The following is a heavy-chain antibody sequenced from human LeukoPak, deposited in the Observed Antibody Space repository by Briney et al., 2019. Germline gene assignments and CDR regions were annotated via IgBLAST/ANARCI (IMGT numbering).Heavy chain of an antibody. CDR3: ARHSGSGSYHSPFGN. Sequence: SETLSLTCTVSGYSISSDYYWGWIRQPPGKGLEWIGSIYHSGSTYYKPSLKSRVTISVDTSKNQFSLRLRSVTAADTAVYYCARHSGSGSYHSPFGNWGQGTLVTVSS. V-gene: IGHV4-38-2*02. CDR1: GYSISSDYY. CDR2: IYHSGST. D-gene: IGHD3-10*01. J-gene: IGHJ4*02.